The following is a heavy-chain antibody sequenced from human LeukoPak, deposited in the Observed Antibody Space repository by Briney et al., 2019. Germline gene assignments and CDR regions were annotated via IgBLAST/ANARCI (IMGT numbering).Heavy chain of an antibody. J-gene: IGHJ6*03. CDR3: ARGMYYYDSSGYYYYYYYMDV. D-gene: IGHD3-22*01. V-gene: IGHV1-8*02. Sequence: ASVKVSCKASGYTFTSYGISWVRQAPGQGLEWMGWMNPNSGNTGYAQKFQGRVTMTRNTSISTAYMELSSLRSEDTAVYYCARGMYYYDSSGYYYYYYYMDVWGKGTTVTVSS. CDR1: GYTFTSYG. CDR2: MNPNSGNT.